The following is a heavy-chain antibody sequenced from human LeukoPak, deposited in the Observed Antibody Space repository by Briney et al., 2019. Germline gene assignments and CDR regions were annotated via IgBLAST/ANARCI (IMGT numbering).Heavy chain of an antibody. CDR1: SGSISSKKYY. CDR3: ARVEGGIDVLGNLGYYYYYMDV. J-gene: IGHJ6*03. D-gene: IGHD1-26*01. CDR2: VFYSGTT. V-gene: IGHV4-39*07. Sequence: PSETLSLTCNVSSGSISSKKYYWGWIRQPPGKALEWVGSVFYSGTTYYNPSLKSRVTISVDTSKNQFSLRLSSVTAADTAVYYCARVEGGIDVLGNLGYYYYYMDVWGKGTTVTVSS.